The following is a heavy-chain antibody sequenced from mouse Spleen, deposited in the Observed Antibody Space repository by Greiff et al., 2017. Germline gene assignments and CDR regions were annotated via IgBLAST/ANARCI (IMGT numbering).Heavy chain of an antibody. CDR1: GFSLTSYG. Sequence: VQVVESGPGLVQPSQSLSITCTVSGFSLTSYGVHWVRQSPGKGLEWLGVIWSGGSTDYNAAFISRLSISKDNSKSQVFFKMNSLQADDTAIYCCARNGYYGSSFDYGGQGTTITVSS. J-gene: IGHJ2*01. CDR3: ARNGYYGSSFDY. V-gene: IGHV2-2*01. D-gene: IGHD1-1*01. CDR2: IWSGGST.